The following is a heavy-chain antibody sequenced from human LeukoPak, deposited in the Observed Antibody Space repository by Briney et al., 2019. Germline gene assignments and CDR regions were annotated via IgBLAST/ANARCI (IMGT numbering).Heavy chain of an antibody. V-gene: IGHV3-30*02. Sequence: GGSLRLSCAASGFTFSSYGMHWVRQAPGKGLEWVAFIRYDGINKYYADSVKGRFTISRDNSKNTLYLQMNSLRAEDTALYYCAKDIRRYSSSWGSFDYWGQGTLVTVSS. D-gene: IGHD6-13*01. CDR2: IRYDGINK. J-gene: IGHJ4*02. CDR3: AKDIRRYSSSWGSFDY. CDR1: GFTFSSYG.